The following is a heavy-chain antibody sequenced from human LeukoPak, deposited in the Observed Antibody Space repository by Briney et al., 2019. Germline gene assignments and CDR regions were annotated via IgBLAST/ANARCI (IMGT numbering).Heavy chain of an antibody. CDR2: ISWNGGTT. CDR3: AKGNTGTYYDNWFDP. Sequence: GGSLRLSCAASGFNFGDYAIHWVRQAPGKGLEWVSVISWNGGTTYYADSVKGRFTISRDNSENSLYLQMNSLRTDDTALYYCAKGNTGTYYDNWFDPWGQGTLVIVSS. J-gene: IGHJ5*01. V-gene: IGHV3-43*01. D-gene: IGHD1-26*01. CDR1: GFNFGDYA.